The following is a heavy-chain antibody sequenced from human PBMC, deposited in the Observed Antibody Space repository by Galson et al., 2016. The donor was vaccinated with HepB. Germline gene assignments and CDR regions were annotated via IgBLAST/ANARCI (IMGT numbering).Heavy chain of an antibody. D-gene: IGHD6-13*01. CDR3: ARAGVSNWPDFDF. Sequence: SLRLSCAASGFHFSGYGMHWVRQAPGKGLEWVALIWFDGTYKYYADSVRGRFTISRDDSMNTVFLQMDSLRAEDTAVYYCARAGVSNWPDFDFWGQGALVTVS. CDR2: IWFDGTYK. V-gene: IGHV3-33*01. CDR1: GFHFSGYG. J-gene: IGHJ4*02.